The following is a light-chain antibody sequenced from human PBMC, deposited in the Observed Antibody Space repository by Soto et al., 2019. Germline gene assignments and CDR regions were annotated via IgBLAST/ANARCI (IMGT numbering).Light chain of an antibody. CDR1: QSITTN. V-gene: IGKV3-15*01. CDR3: QKYNGWPPLT. Sequence: EKVLTQSPVTLSVSLGERATLSCRASQSITTNFAWYQQKPGQAPRLLIFGASNRATGIPARFSGSGSGPEFSITISSLQSEDSAIYYCQKYNGWPPLTFGGGTKVEI. CDR2: GAS. J-gene: IGKJ4*01.